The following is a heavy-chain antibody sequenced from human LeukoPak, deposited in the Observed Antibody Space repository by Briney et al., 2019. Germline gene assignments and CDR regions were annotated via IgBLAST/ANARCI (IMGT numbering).Heavy chain of an antibody. D-gene: IGHD4-11*01. CDR2: ISYSGGT. V-gene: IGHV4-59*02. CDR3: ARDFEVYSNYDWYFDL. J-gene: IGHJ2*01. CDR1: GGSVSSHL. Sequence: SETLSLTCTVSGGSVSSHLWSWIRQPPGKGLEWIGYISYSGGTNYNPSFKSRVTMSLDTSKNQFSLKLSSATAADTAVYFCARDFEVYSNYDWYFDLWGRGTLVTVSS.